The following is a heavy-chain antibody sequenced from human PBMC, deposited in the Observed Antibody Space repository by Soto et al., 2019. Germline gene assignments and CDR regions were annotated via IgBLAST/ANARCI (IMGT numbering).Heavy chain of an antibody. D-gene: IGHD6-25*01. CDR1: GYTFAHYY. CDR3: ARLSRITFSVD. CDR2: IDPSTGTSGTS. V-gene: IGHV1-46*04. J-gene: IGHJ4*02. Sequence: QVQLVQSGAEVKGPVTSVTLSCQTSGYTFAHYYIHWVRQAPGQGLEYMGIIDPSTGTSGTSTSPQSVQGRLSITSDASTSTVYMELSNLRSDDTATYDCARLSRITFSVDWGQGNLVTVSS.